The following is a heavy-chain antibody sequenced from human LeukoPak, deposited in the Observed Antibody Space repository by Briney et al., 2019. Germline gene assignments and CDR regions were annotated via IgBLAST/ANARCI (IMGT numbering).Heavy chain of an antibody. V-gene: IGHV1-18*01. J-gene: IGHJ5*02. CDR1: GYTFTDFG. D-gene: IGHD2-21*02. CDR2: INTYKGNT. Sequence: ASVKVSCKASGYTFTDFGISWVRQAPGQGLEWMGWINTYKGNTNYAQKFQGRLTMTIDTSTNTAFMVLRSLRSDDPAVYYCARDQRVGVTAFYRPFDPWGQGTPVTVSS. CDR3: ARDQRVGVTAFYRPFDP.